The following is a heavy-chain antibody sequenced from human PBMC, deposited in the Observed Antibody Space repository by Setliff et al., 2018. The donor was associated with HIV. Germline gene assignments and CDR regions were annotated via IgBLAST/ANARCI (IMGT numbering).Heavy chain of an antibody. J-gene: IGHJ5*02. CDR1: GYSFINYG. Sequence: ASVKVSCKASGYSFINYGISWVRQAPGQGLEWMGWISAYNGNTDHAPRLPGRVTMTTDTSTSTAYLELRSLTSDDTAVYYCARARLQGIVTAVGPRDNCLDPWGQGTRVTVSS. CDR3: ARARLQGIVTAVGPRDNCLDP. V-gene: IGHV1-18*01. D-gene: IGHD1-26*01. CDR2: ISAYNGNT.